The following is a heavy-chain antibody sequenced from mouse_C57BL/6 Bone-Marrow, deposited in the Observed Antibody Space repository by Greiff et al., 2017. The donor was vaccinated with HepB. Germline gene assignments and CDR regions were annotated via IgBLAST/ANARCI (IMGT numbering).Heavy chain of an antibody. CDR3: ARVTTVVD. CDR1: GYAFSSSW. D-gene: IGHD1-1*01. CDR2: IYPGDGDT. V-gene: IGHV1-82*01. Sequence: QVQLQQSGPELVKPGASVKISCKASGYAFSSSWMNWVKQRPGKGLEWIGRIYPGDGDTNYNGKFKGKATLTADKSSSTAYMQLSSLTSEYSAVYFCARVTTVVDWGQGTLVTVSA. J-gene: IGHJ3*01.